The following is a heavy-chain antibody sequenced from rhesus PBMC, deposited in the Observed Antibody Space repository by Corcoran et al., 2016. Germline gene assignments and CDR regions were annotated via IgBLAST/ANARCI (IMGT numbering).Heavy chain of an antibody. V-gene: IGHV3S22*01. CDR1: GFTFSDYS. D-gene: IGHD3-16*01. CDR3: ARSRGSGSYYSPSYGLDS. J-gene: IGHJ6*01. Sequence: EVQLVESGGGLVQPGGSLRLSCAASGFTFSDYSMSWVRQAPGKGPEWVDFIRHKINGGTAEYASSVKGRFTISRDDSKSISRLQMNSLKTEDTAVYYCARSRGSGSYYSPSYGLDSWGQGVVVTVSS. CDR2: IRHKINGGTA.